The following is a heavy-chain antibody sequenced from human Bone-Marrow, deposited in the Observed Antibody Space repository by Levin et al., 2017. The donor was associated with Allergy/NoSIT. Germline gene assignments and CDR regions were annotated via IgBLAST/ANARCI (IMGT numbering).Heavy chain of an antibody. CDR2: MDHDESDQ. D-gene: IGHD2-21*02. Sequence: GGSLRLSCAVSGFTFSHFWMKWVRQAPGKGLEWVATMDHDESDQYYVDSVRGRFTISRDNAKKSLFLHMNSLRAEDTAVYYCVFSDDSYLDYWGQGSLVTVSS. V-gene: IGHV3-7*01. J-gene: IGHJ4*02. CDR1: GFTFSHFW. CDR3: VFSDDSYLDY.